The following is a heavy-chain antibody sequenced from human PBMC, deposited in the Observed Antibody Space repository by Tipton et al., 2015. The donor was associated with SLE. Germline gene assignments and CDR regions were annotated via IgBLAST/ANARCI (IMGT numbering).Heavy chain of an antibody. CDR2: INHSGST. D-gene: IGHD2-8*01. CDR3: ARGMLTWRGAIIGVDV. CDR1: GFTFSSYS. Sequence: LRLSCAASGFTFSSYSMNWVRQAPGKGLEWIGEINHSGSTNYNPSLKSRVTISVDPAKNQFSLKLTSVTAADTAVYYCARGMLTWRGAIIGVDVWGQGTSVNVSS. J-gene: IGHJ6*02. V-gene: IGHV4-34*01.